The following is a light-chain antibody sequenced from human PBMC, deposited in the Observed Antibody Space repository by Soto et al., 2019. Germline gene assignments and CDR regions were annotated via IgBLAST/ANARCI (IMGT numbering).Light chain of an antibody. V-gene: IGKV3-15*01. CDR2: GAS. J-gene: IGKJ2*01. Sequence: EIALTQSPDTLCVSPGERATLSCRASQSVSSNLAWYQQKPGQAPSLLIYGASARATGIPARFSGSGSGTEFTLTISSLQSEDFAVYYCQHYNNWPFTFGQGTKVDIK. CDR3: QHYNNWPFT. CDR1: QSVSSN.